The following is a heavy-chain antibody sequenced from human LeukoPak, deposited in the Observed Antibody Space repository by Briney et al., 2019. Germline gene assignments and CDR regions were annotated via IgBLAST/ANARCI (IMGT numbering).Heavy chain of an antibody. CDR1: GGSISSYY. D-gene: IGHD3-9*01. Sequence: SETLSLTCTVSGGSISSYYWSWIRQPAGKGLEWIGRIYTSGSTNYNPSLKSRVTMSVDTSKNQFSLKLSSVTAADTAVYYCARGGPYYDILTGYLYYFDYWGQGTLVTASS. V-gene: IGHV4-4*07. CDR3: ARGGPYYDILTGYLYYFDY. J-gene: IGHJ4*02. CDR2: IYTSGST.